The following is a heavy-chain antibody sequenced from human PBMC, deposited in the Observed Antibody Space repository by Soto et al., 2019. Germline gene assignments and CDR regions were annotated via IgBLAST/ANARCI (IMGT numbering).Heavy chain of an antibody. D-gene: IGHD6-6*01. Sequence: PGGSLRLSCAASGFTFSGSAIHWVRQASGKGLEWVARIRTKSNGYATTYAASVKGRFTISRDDSKNMAYLQMNGLKTEDTAMYYRSRVEYVTSSPTGWGQGTPVTVSS. V-gene: IGHV3-73*01. J-gene: IGHJ4*02. CDR2: IRTKSNGYAT. CDR3: SRVEYVTSSPTG. CDR1: GFTFSGSA.